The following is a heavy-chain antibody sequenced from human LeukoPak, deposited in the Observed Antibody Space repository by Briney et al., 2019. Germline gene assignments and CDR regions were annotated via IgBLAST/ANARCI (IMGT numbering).Heavy chain of an antibody. J-gene: IGHJ6*02. Sequence: KASETLSLTYSVSGGSMTNLYWTWIRQPPGKGLEWIGDIYDSGSTRYNTSLESRVTISVDTSKNQFSLKLSSVTAADTAVYYCAKGGSTNFYYGDVWGQGTTVTVSS. CDR3: AKGGSTNFYYGDV. D-gene: IGHD2/OR15-2a*01. CDR2: IYDSGST. CDR1: GGSMTNLY. V-gene: IGHV4-59*01.